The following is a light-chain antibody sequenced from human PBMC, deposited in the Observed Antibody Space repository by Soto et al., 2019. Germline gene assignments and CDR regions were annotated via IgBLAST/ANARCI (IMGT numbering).Light chain of an antibody. Sequence: QPVLTQPASLTGSPGQSITISCTGTSSDIGAYYYVSWFQQHPGKAPKLMISEVNNRPSGVSNRFSGSKSGNTAYLTISGLQVEDEAEYFCLSFTTTSTHVFATGTKATVL. CDR2: EVN. CDR3: LSFTTTSTHV. CDR1: SSDIGAYYY. J-gene: IGLJ1*01. V-gene: IGLV2-14*01.